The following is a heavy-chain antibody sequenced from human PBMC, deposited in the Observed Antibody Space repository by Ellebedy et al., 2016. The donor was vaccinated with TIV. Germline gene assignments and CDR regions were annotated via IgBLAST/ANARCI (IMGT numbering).Heavy chain of an antibody. CDR3: VKGYYVSGSYRPLFDY. CDR2: ITNNEGNT. CDR1: GFTFSTYA. V-gene: IGHV3-64D*09. D-gene: IGHD3-10*01. Sequence: GESLKISCSASGFTFSTYAMYWVRQAPGKGLEYLSSITNNEGNTYYADSVKGRFTISRDNSKHTLYLQMSSLRAEDTAVYYCVKGYYVSGSYRPLFDYWGQGTLVTVSS. J-gene: IGHJ4*02.